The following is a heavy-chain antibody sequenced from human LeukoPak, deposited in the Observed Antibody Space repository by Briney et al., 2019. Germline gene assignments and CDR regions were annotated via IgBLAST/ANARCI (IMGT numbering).Heavy chain of an antibody. V-gene: IGHV4-34*01. Sequence: PSETLSLTCAVYGGSFSGYYWSWIRQPPGKGLEWIGEINHSGSTNYNPSLKSRVTISVDTSKSQFSLKLSSVTAADTAVYYCARGLYYDSSGYYLNWFDPWGQGTLVTVSS. CDR2: INHSGST. J-gene: IGHJ5*02. CDR1: GGSFSGYY. D-gene: IGHD3-22*01. CDR3: ARGLYYDSSGYYLNWFDP.